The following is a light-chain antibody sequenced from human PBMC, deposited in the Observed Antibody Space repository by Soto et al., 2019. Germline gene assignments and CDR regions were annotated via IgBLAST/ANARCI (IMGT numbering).Light chain of an antibody. Sequence: EVVMTQSPATLSVSPGERATLSCRASQTVYNNLAWYQQKPGQPPRLLIYGASARATGIPARFSGSGSGTEFTLTISSLQSEDFAVYYCQQYSNWPLTFGGGTKVEIK. J-gene: IGKJ4*01. V-gene: IGKV3-15*01. CDR2: GAS. CDR3: QQYSNWPLT. CDR1: QTVYNN.